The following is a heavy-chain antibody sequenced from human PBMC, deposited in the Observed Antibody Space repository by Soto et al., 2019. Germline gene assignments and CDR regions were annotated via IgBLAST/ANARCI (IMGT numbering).Heavy chain of an antibody. CDR2: INPSGGST. CDR3: AIPSVGDYGMDV. CDR1: GYTFTSYY. D-gene: IGHD4-17*01. Sequence: QVQLVQSGAEVKKPGASVKVSCKASGYTFTSYYMHWVRQAPGQGLEWMGIINPSGGSTSYAQKFQGRGTMTRDMSTSTVYMELSSLRSEDTALYYCAIPSVGDYGMDVWGQGTTVTVSS. J-gene: IGHJ6*02. V-gene: IGHV1-46*01.